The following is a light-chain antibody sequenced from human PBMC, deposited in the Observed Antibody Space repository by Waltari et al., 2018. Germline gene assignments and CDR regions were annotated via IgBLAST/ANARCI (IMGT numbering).Light chain of an antibody. J-gene: IGKJ3*01. Sequence: EIMMTQSPATLSVSPGERATLSCRASQSVSSNLAWHQQKPGQAPRLLIYGASSRATGIPARFSGSGSGTEFTLTISSPQSEDFAVYYCQQYSSWPPTFGPGTKVDIK. CDR1: QSVSSN. V-gene: IGKV3-15*01. CDR2: GAS. CDR3: QQYSSWPPT.